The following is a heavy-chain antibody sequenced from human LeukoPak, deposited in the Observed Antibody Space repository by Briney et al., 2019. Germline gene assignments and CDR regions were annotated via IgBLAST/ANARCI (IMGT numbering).Heavy chain of an antibody. J-gene: IGHJ4*02. CDR3: AKQTAQWWLTDS. V-gene: IGHV3-21*01. CDR2: INSGSTYI. Sequence: TTGGSLRLSCAASGFTFSAYSMNWVRQAPGKGLEWVSSINSGSTYINYADSVKGRFTISRDNADNLLYLQMDSLRDEDTAVYYCAKQTAQWWLTDSWGQGTLVTVSS. D-gene: IGHD2-15*01. CDR1: GFTFSAYS.